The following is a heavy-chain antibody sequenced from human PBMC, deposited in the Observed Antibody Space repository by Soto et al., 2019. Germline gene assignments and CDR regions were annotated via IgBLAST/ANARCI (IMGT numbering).Heavy chain of an antibody. D-gene: IGHD3-16*01. CDR3: ASGGNWFDP. V-gene: IGHV4-59*01. CDR1: GGSISNYY. Sequence: SETLSLTCNVSGGSISNYYWTWVRQSPEKGLEWIGYMYYNGNINYNPSLKSRVTISIDTSKNQFSLTLKSVTAADTAVYYCASGGNWFDPWGQGQRSPSPQ. J-gene: IGHJ5*02. CDR2: MYYNGNI.